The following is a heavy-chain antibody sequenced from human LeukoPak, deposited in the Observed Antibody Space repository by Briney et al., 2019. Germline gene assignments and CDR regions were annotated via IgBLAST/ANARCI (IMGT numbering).Heavy chain of an antibody. V-gene: IGHV1-69*02. J-gene: IGHJ5*02. CDR1: GYTFTDYN. D-gene: IGHD6-13*01. Sequence: SVKVSCKASGYTFTDYNIHWVRQAPGQGLEWMGRIIPILGIANYAQKFQGRVTITADKSTSTAYMELRSLRSDDTAVYYCARVPVAAAEGWFDPWGQGTLVTVSS. CDR2: IIPILGIA. CDR3: ARVPVAAAEGWFDP.